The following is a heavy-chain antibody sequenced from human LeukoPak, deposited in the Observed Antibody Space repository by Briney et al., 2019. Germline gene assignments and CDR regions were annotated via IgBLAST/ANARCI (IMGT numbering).Heavy chain of an antibody. D-gene: IGHD3-10*01. V-gene: IGHV4-34*01. J-gene: IGHJ5*02. Sequence: PSETLSLTCAVYGGSFSGYYWSWIRQPPGKGLEWIGSIYYSGSTYYNPSLKSRVTISVDTSKNQFSLKLSSVTAADTAVYYCARANYYGSGSPFDPWGQGTLVTVSS. CDR1: GGSFSGYY. CDR2: IYYSGST. CDR3: ARANYYGSGSPFDP.